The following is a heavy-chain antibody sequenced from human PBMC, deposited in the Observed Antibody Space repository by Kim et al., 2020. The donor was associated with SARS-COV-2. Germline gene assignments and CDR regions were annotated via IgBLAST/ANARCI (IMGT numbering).Heavy chain of an antibody. J-gene: IGHJ6*02. D-gene: IGHD3-9*01. CDR3: ARDDILTGFFPYYYYGMDV. CDR2: IKQDGSEK. CDR1: GFTFSSYW. V-gene: IGHV3-7*03. Sequence: GGSLRLSCAASGFTFSSYWMSWVRQAPGKGLEWVANIKQDGSEKYYVDSVKGRFTISRDNAKNSLYLQMNSLRAEDTAVYYCARDDILTGFFPYYYYGMDVWGQGTTVTVSS.